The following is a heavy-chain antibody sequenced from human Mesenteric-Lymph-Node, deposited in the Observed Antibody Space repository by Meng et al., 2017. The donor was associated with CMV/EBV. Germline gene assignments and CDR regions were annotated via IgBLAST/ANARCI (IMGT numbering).Heavy chain of an antibody. CDR1: GFTFSRYA. Sequence: GGSLRLSCAASGFTFSRYAMHWVRQAPGKGLYWVAVISYDGTNKYYAGSVKGRFTISRDNSENTVFLQMNSLRPEDSAVYYCARVDFDFWSGLGYWGQGALVTVSS. V-gene: IGHV3-30*01. CDR3: ARVDFDFWSGLGY. J-gene: IGHJ4*02. D-gene: IGHD3-3*01. CDR2: ISYDGTNK.